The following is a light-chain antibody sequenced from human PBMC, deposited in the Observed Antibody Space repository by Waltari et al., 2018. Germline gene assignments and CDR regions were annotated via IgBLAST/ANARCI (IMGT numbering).Light chain of an antibody. CDR3: QQYNNWPPYT. CDR2: GAS. CDR1: QSVSSN. Sequence: ETVMTQPPATLSVSPGERATLSCRASQSVSSNLAWYQQKPGQAPRLLIYGASTRATGIPARFSGSGSGTEFTLTISSLQSEDFAVYYCQQYNNWPPYTFGQGTKLEI. J-gene: IGKJ2*01. V-gene: IGKV3-15*01.